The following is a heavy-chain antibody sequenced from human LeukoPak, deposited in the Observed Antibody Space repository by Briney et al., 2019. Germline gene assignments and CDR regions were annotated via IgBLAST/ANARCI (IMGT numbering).Heavy chain of an antibody. D-gene: IGHD2-2*01. CDR2: ISSSSSYI. V-gene: IGHV3-21*01. J-gene: IGHJ4*02. CDR3: ARRYCSSTSCYSFDY. Sequence: GGSLRLSCAASGFTFSSYSMNWVRQAPGKGLEWVSSISSSSSYIYYADSVKGRFTISRDNAKNSLYLQMNSLRAEDTAVYYCARRYCSSTSCYSFDYWGQGTLVTVSS. CDR1: GFTFSSYS.